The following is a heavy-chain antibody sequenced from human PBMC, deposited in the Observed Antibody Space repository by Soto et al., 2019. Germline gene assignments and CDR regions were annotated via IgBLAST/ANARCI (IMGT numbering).Heavy chain of an antibody. CDR2: IVVGSGNT. V-gene: IGHV1-58*01. J-gene: IGHJ6*02. CDR1: VFTFTSSA. D-gene: IGHD2-2*01. CDR3: ARDFVVPAAMGGYYYYYGMDV. Sequence: SVKVSCKASVFTFTSSAVQWVRQARGQRLEWIGWIVVGSGNTNYAQKFQERVTITRDMSTSTAYMELSSLRSEDTAVYYCARDFVVPAAMGGYYYYYGMDVWGQGTTVTVSS.